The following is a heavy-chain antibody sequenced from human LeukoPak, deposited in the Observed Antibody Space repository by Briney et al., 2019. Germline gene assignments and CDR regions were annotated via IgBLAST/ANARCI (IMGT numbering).Heavy chain of an antibody. CDR2: INPNSGGT. CDR1: GYTFTGYY. J-gene: IGHJ5*02. V-gene: IGHV1-2*02. CDR3: ATGSGRSNWFDP. Sequence: GASVKVSCKASGYTFTGYYMHWVRQAPGQGLEWMGWINPNSGGTNYAQKFQGRVTMTRGTSISTAYMELSRLRSDDTAVYCCATGSGRSNWFDPWGQGTLVTVSS. D-gene: IGHD2-15*01.